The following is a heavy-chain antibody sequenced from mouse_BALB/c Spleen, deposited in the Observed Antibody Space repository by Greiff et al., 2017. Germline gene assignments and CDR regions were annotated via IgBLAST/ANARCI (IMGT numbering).Heavy chain of an antibody. Sequence: EVQGVESGGGLVKPGGSLKLSCAASGFAFSSYDMSWVRQTPEKRLEWVAYISSGGGSTYYPDTVKGRFTISRDNAKNTLYLQMSSLKSEDTAMYYCARHVITTVVGDAMDYWGQGTSVTVSS. J-gene: IGHJ4*01. D-gene: IGHD1-1*01. CDR1: GFAFSSYD. V-gene: IGHV5-12-1*01. CDR3: ARHVITTVVGDAMDY. CDR2: ISSGGGST.